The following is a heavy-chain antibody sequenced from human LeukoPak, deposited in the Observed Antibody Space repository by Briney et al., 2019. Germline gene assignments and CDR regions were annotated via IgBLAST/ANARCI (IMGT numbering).Heavy chain of an antibody. CDR3: AREAPRAYYYDSSGSYSY. CDR2: IDNYSGDT. D-gene: IGHD3-22*01. Sequence: ASVKVSCKGSGYTFTSIGLSWVRQAPGQGLEWMGWIDNYSGDTEYAQNFQGRVTMTTDTTTSTAYMELRSLRSDDTAVYYCAREAPRAYYYDSSGSYSYWGQGTLVTVSS. J-gene: IGHJ4*02. V-gene: IGHV1-18*01. CDR1: GYTFTSIG.